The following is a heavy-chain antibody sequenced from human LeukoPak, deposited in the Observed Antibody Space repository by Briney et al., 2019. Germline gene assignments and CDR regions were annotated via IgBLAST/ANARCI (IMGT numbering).Heavy chain of an antibody. CDR3: AKDYADTAMVVPPDY. CDR2: LWYDGSNK. J-gene: IGHJ4*02. V-gene: IGHV3-33*06. D-gene: IGHD5-18*01. CDR1: GFTFSSYG. Sequence: GRSLRLSCAASGFTFSSYGMHWVRQAPGKGLEWVAVLWYDGSNKYYADSVKGRFTISRDNSKNTLYLQMNSLRAEDTAVYYCAKDYADTAMVVPPDYWGQGTLVTVSS.